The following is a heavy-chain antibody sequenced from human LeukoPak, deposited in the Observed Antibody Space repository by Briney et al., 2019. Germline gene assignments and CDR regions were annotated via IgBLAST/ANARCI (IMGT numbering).Heavy chain of an antibody. D-gene: IGHD3-10*01. CDR1: GGTFSSYA. J-gene: IGHJ6*03. Sequence: SVKVSCKASGGTFSSYAISWVRQAPGQGLEWMGGIIPIFGTANYAQKFQGRVTITADESTSTAYMELSSLRSEDTAVYYCARCGKLLWFGGSYYYYYMDVWGKGTTVTVSS. CDR3: ARCGKLLWFGGSYYYYYMDV. CDR2: IIPIFGTA. V-gene: IGHV1-69*13.